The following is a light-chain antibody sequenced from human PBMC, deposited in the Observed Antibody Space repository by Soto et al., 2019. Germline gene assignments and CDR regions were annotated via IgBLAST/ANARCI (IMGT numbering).Light chain of an antibody. CDR3: QEYNRYSVT. CDR2: KAS. V-gene: IGKV1-5*03. J-gene: IGKJ1*01. CDR1: QSISVW. Sequence: IDIIGCRASQSISVWLAWYQQKPGKAPNLLIHKASRLQSGVPSRFSGSGSGTEFAITLRSRQPYEFATPYYQEYNRYSVTYGEGTKVDIK.